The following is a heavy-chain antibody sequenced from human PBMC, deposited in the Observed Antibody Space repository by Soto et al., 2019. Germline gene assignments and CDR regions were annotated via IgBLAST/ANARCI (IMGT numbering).Heavy chain of an antibody. Sequence: PSETLPLTCTVSGGSISSYYWSWIRQPPGKGLEWIGYIYHSGSTYYNPSLKSRVTISVDRSKNQFSLKLSSVTAADTAVYYCARGGIAVAGTAYYFDYWGQGTLVTVSS. J-gene: IGHJ4*02. V-gene: IGHV4-59*12. D-gene: IGHD6-19*01. CDR2: IYHSGST. CDR1: GGSISSYY. CDR3: ARGGIAVAGTAYYFDY.